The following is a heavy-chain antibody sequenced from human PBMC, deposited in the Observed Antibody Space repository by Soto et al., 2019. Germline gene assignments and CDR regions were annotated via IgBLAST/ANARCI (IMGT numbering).Heavy chain of an antibody. CDR3: AKALTIFGVVPRGPFDY. Sequence: GGSLRLSCAASGFTFDDYAMHWIRQAPGKGLEWVSGISWNSGSIGYADSVKGRFTISRDNAKNSLYLQMNSLRAEDTALYYCAKALTIFGVVPRGPFDYWGQGTLVTVSS. D-gene: IGHD3-3*01. CDR2: ISWNSGSI. V-gene: IGHV3-9*01. CDR1: GFTFDDYA. J-gene: IGHJ4*02.